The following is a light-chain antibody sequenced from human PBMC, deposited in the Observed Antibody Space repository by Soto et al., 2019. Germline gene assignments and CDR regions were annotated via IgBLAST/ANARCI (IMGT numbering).Light chain of an antibody. V-gene: IGKV1-5*03. Sequence: DTQMTQSPSTLSASVGDRVTITCRASQSVGTWLAWYQQKPGKAPKLLIYRASSLESGVPSRFSGSGSGTEFTLTISSLQPDDFATYYCQQYNSYPGTFGQGTKVEIK. CDR3: QQYNSYPGT. CDR2: RAS. J-gene: IGKJ1*01. CDR1: QSVGTW.